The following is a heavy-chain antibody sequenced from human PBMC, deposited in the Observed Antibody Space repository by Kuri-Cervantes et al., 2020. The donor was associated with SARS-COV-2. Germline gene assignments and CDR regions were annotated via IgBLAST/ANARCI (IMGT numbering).Heavy chain of an antibody. V-gene: IGHV3-33*01. D-gene: IGHD4-17*01. CDR1: GFTFSSYG. CDR2: IWYDGSNK. CDR3: ARDRKAVTYYYYYGMDV. J-gene: IGHJ6*02. Sequence: GESLKISCAASGFTFSSYGMHWVRQAPGKGLEWVAVIWYDGSNKYYADSVKGRFTISRDNSKNTLYLQMNSLRAEDTAVYYCARDRKAVTYYYYYGMDVWAKGPRSPSP.